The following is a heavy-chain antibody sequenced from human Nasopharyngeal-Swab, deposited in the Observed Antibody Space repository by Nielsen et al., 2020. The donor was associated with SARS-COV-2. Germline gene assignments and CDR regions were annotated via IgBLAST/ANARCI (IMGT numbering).Heavy chain of an antibody. D-gene: IGHD6-19*01. CDR3: ARDEAGSDDDYYGMDV. CDR2: ISAYSGST. V-gene: IGHV1-18*04. Sequence: ASVKVSCKASGYTFTNYGITWVRQAPRQGLEWMGWISAYSGSTNYAQKLQGRVTMTTDTSTSTAYMELRSLRSDDTAVYYCARDEAGSDDDYYGMDVWGQGTTVTVSS. J-gene: IGHJ6*02. CDR1: GYTFTNYG.